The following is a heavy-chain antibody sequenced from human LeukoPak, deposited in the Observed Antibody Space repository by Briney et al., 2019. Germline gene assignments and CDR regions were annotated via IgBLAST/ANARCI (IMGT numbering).Heavy chain of an antibody. CDR3: NTPSYCSGGSCQDY. J-gene: IGHJ4*02. CDR2: INHSGST. CDR1: GGSLSGYY. D-gene: IGHD2-15*01. Sequence: SETLSLTCAVYGGSLSGYYWSWIRQPPGKGLEWIGEINHSGSTNYNPSLKSRVTISVDTSKNQFSLKLSSVTAADTAVYYCNTPSYCSGGSCQDYWGQGTLVTVSS. V-gene: IGHV4-34*01.